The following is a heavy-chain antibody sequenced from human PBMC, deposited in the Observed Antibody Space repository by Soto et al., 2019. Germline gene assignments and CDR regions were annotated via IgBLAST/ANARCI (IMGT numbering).Heavy chain of an antibody. CDR3: AKDSNKYSSSLRGRYFDY. D-gene: IGHD4-4*01. J-gene: IGHJ4*02. CDR2: ISGGGSNT. CDR1: GFPFSSYV. V-gene: IGHV3-23*01. Sequence: EVQLLESGGGLVQRGGSLRLSCAASGFPFSSYVMSWVRQAPGKGLAWVSGISGGGSNTFYADSVKGRFTISRDNSKNTSHLQMNSQGAEDTAVYYCAKDSNKYSSSLRGRYFDYWGQGIGVTVSS.